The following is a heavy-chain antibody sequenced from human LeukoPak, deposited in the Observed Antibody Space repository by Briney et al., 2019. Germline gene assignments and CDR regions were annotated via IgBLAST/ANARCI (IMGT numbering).Heavy chain of an antibody. Sequence: PGGSLRLSCAASGITFSSYGMSWVRQAPGKGLEWVAVISYDGSNKYYADSVKGRFTISRDNSKNTLYLQMNSLRAEDTAVYYCARGRYIVVVVAAREGDFDYWGQGTLVTVSS. D-gene: IGHD2-15*01. V-gene: IGHV3-30*03. CDR1: GITFSSYG. CDR3: ARGRYIVVVVAAREGDFDY. CDR2: ISYDGSNK. J-gene: IGHJ4*02.